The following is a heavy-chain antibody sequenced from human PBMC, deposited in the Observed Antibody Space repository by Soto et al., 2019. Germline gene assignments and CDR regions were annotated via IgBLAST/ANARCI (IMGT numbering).Heavy chain of an antibody. CDR3: ARVTVDTAMLMFFDY. V-gene: IGHV3-30-3*01. D-gene: IGHD5-18*01. J-gene: IGHJ4*02. Sequence: GGSLRLSCAASGFTFSTYPVHWVRQAPGKGLEWVAFISYDGSNKQYADSVKGRFTISRDNSKNTLSLQMNSLRAEDTAVYYCARVTVDTAMLMFFDYWGQGTLVTVSS. CDR2: ISYDGSNK. CDR1: GFTFSTYP.